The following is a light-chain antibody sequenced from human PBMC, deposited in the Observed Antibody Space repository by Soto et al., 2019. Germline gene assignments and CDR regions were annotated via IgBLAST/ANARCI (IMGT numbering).Light chain of an antibody. CDR1: QDISNY. CDR2: DAS. Sequence: DIQMTQSPSSLSASVGDIVTITCQACQDISNYLNWYQQKPGKAPKLLIYDASNLETGVPSRFSGSGSGTDFTFTISSLQPEDIATYYCQQYDNLPYTFGQGTKLEIK. CDR3: QQYDNLPYT. V-gene: IGKV1-33*01. J-gene: IGKJ2*01.